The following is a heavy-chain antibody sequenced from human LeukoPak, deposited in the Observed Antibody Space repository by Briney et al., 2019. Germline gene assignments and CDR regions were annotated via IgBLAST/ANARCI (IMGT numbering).Heavy chain of an antibody. CDR2: IYYSGST. J-gene: IGHJ3*02. V-gene: IGHV4-59*01. D-gene: IGHD4-17*01. CDR1: GDSISSYY. Sequence: SETLSLTCTVSGDSISSYYWSWIRQPPGKGLEWIGYIYYSGSTNYNPSLKSRVTISVDTSKNQFSLKLSSVTAADTAVYYCASHTAPDAFDIWGQGTMVTVSS. CDR3: ASHTAPDAFDI.